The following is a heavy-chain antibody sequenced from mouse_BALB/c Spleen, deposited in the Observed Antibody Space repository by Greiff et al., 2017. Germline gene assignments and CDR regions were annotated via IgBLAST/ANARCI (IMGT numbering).Heavy chain of an antibody. CDR2: INPSSGYT. CDR1: GYTFTSYT. CDR3: ARYQVCYDYCDY. J-gene: IGHJ2*01. V-gene: IGHV1-4*01. D-gene: IGHD2-4*01. Sequence: VQLQQSGAELARPGASVKMSCKASGYTFTSYTMHWVKQRPGQGLEWIGYINPSSGYTNYNQKFKDKATLTADKSSSTAYMQLSSLTSEDSAVYYCARYQVCYDYCDYWGQGTTLTVSS.